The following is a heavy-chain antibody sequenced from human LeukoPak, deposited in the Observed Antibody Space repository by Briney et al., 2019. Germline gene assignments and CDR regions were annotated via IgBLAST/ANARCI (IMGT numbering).Heavy chain of an antibody. Sequence: SGPTLVKPTQTLTLTCTFSGSSLSTSGVGVGWIRQPPGKALEWLAFIYWNDDEPYSPSLKSRLTITKDTSKNQVVLTMTNMYPVDTATYFCAHTTTVVLGFDYWGQGTLVTVSS. J-gene: IGHJ4*02. D-gene: IGHD4-11*01. CDR1: GSSLSTSGVG. CDR3: AHTTTVVLGFDY. CDR2: IYWNDDE. V-gene: IGHV2-5*01.